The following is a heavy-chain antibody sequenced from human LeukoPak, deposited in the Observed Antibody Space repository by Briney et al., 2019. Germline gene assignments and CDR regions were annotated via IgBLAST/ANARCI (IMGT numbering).Heavy chain of an antibody. CDR3: ARGLNKYSSGWYIAFDI. D-gene: IGHD6-19*01. Sequence: SETLSLTCTVSGGSISSYYWSWIRQPPGKGLEWIGYIYYSGSTNYNPSLKSRVTISVDTSKNQFSLKLSSVTAADTAVYYCARGLNKYSSGWYIAFDIWGQGTVVTVSS. J-gene: IGHJ3*02. V-gene: IGHV4-59*01. CDR1: GGSISSYY. CDR2: IYYSGST.